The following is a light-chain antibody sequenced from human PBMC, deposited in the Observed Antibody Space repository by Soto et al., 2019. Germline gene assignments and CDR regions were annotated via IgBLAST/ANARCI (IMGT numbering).Light chain of an antibody. V-gene: IGLV2-8*01. CDR2: AVN. Sequence: QSMLTQPPSASGSPGQSVTISCTGTSSDVGGYKYVSWYQQYPGKAPKLMIYAVNKGPSGVPDRFSGSKSGNTASLTVSGLQAEDEADYYCSSYAGSNNYVFGTGTKVTVL. CDR1: SSDVGGYKY. CDR3: SSYAGSNNYV. J-gene: IGLJ1*01.